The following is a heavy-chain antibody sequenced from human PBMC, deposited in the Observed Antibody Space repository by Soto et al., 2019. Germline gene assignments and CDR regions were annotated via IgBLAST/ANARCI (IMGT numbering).Heavy chain of an antibody. J-gene: IGHJ3*02. D-gene: IGHD2-15*01. V-gene: IGHV1-69*02. CDR3: ARVGVVVAAYDAFDI. CDR2: IIPILGIA. Sequence: SVKVSCKASGGTFSSYTISWVRQAPGQGLEWMGRIIPILGIANYAQKFQGRVTMTADKSTSTVYMELSSLRSEDTAVYYCARVGVVVAAYDAFDIWGQGTMVTV. CDR1: GGTFSSYT.